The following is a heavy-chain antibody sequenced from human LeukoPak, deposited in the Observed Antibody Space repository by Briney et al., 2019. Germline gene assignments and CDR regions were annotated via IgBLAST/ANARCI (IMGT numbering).Heavy chain of an antibody. D-gene: IGHD5-24*01. V-gene: IGHV4-34*01. Sequence: SETLSLTCAVYGGSFSGYYWSWICQPPGKGLEWIGEINHSGSTNYNPSLKSRVTISVDTSKNQFSLKLSSVTAADTAVYYCARRSSVEMASPFDYWGQGTLVTVSS. CDR1: GGSFSGYY. CDR2: INHSGST. J-gene: IGHJ4*02. CDR3: ARRSSVEMASPFDY.